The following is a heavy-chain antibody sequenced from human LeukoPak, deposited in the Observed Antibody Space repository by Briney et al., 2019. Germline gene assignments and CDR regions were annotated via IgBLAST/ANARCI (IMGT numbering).Heavy chain of an antibody. CDR3: ARDTRHFYYDTSGYFDY. Sequence: LRLSCAASGFTFSDYYMSWIRQAPGKGLEWIGYIYNSETTNYNPSLKSRVTISADTSKNQFSLKLSSVTAADTAIYYCARDTRHFYYDTSGYFDYWGQGTLVTVSS. CDR1: GFTFSDYY. D-gene: IGHD3-22*01. CDR2: IYNSETT. J-gene: IGHJ4*02. V-gene: IGHV4-59*01.